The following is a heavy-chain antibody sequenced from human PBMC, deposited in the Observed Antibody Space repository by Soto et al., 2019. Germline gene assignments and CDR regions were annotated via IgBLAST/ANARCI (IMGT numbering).Heavy chain of an antibody. CDR2: IIPIFGTA. V-gene: IGHV1-69*13. J-gene: IGHJ6*02. CDR1: GGTFSSYA. CDR3: ARVDTGKYQQLGYYYYYGMDV. Sequence: SVKVSFKASGGTFSSYAISWVRQAPGQGLEWMGGIIPIFGTANYAQKFQGRVTITADESTSTAYMELSSLRSEGTAVYYCARVDTGKYQQLGYYYYYGMDVWG. D-gene: IGHD2-2*01.